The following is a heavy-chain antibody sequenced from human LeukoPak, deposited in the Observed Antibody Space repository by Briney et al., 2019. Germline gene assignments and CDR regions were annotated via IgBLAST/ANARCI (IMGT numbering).Heavy chain of an antibody. Sequence: PGGSLRLSCAASGFPFSSYWMHWVRQAPGKGLVWVSRISSDGSSSRYADSVKGRFTISRDNAKNTLYLQMNSLRAEDTAVYYCTSPGYCSSTSCPFDYWGRGTLVTVSS. D-gene: IGHD2-2*03. CDR2: ISSDGSSS. CDR3: TSPGYCSSTSCPFDY. CDR1: GFPFSSYW. J-gene: IGHJ4*02. V-gene: IGHV3-74*01.